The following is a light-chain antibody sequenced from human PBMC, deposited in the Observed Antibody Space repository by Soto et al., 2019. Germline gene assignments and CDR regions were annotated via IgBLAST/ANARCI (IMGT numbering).Light chain of an antibody. V-gene: IGKV3-20*01. CDR2: GAS. J-gene: IGKJ3*01. Sequence: DIVLTQSPGTLSLSPGERATLSCRASQRVSSAYLAWYQQKPGQAPRLLMYGASNRATGTPDRFSGSGSGTDYTLTISRLEPEDLAVYYCQQYDYGGTFGPGTKVDIK. CDR1: QRVSSAY. CDR3: QQYDYGGT.